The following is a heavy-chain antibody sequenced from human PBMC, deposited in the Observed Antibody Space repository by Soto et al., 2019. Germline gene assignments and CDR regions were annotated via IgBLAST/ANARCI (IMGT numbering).Heavy chain of an antibody. J-gene: IGHJ4*02. D-gene: IGHD6-19*01. Sequence: ESGGGVAQPGRSLRLSCAASGFTFSSYGMHWVRQAPGKGLEWVAVISYDGSNKYYADSVKGRFTISRDNSKNTLYLQMNSLRAEDTAVYYCAKTRDYSSGWYGYFDYWGQGTLVTVSS. V-gene: IGHV3-30*18. CDR3: AKTRDYSSGWYGYFDY. CDR1: GFTFSSYG. CDR2: ISYDGSNK.